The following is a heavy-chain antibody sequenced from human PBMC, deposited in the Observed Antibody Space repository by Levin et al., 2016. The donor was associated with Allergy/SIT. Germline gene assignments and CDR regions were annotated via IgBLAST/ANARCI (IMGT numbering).Heavy chain of an antibody. J-gene: IGHJ1*01. CDR2: IYYSGTT. Sequence: SETLSLTCAVSGGSISSGGYSWSWIRQSPGKGLEWIGSIYYSGTTYYNASLKSRVTISVDTSKNHFSLKLSSVTAADTAVYYCARPGLVVADGWGRHFQHWGQGTLVTVSS. V-gene: IGHV4-30-2*03. CDR3: ARPGLVVADGWGRHFQH. D-gene: IGHD6-19*01. CDR1: GGSISSGGYS.